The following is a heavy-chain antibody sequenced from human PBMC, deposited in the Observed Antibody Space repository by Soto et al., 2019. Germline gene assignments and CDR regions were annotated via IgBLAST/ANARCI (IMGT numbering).Heavy chain of an antibody. V-gene: IGHV3-30*18. J-gene: IGHJ4*02. D-gene: IGHD2-15*01. CDR2: ISYDGSNK. Sequence: GGSLRLSCAASGFTFSSYGMHWVRQAPGKGLEWVAVISYDGSNKYYADSVKGRFTISRDNSKNTLYLQMNSLRAEDTAVYYCAKAQDIVVVVAATIFDYWGQGTLVTVYS. CDR3: AKAQDIVVVVAATIFDY. CDR1: GFTFSSYG.